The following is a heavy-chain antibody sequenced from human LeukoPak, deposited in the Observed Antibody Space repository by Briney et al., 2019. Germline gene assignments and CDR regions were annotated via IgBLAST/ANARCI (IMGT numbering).Heavy chain of an antibody. V-gene: IGHV4-59*08. D-gene: IGHD3-10*01. Sequence: SEALSLTCSVSGDSISFFWTWIRQPPGKGLEWVGSIYYTGSTNYNPSLKSRVTISVDTSKNQFSLKLDSVTAADTAVYYCARHGGSGSYYNWFDPWGQGTLVTVSS. J-gene: IGHJ5*02. CDR3: ARHGGSGSYYNWFDP. CDR2: IYYTGST. CDR1: GDSISFF.